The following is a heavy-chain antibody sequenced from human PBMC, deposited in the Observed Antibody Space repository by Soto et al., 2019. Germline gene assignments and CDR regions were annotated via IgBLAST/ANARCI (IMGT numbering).Heavy chain of an antibody. CDR3: ARGDGRNFDY. V-gene: IGHV4-34*01. Sequence: SETLSLTCAIYGGSFSGYYWSWLRQPPGKGLEWIGEINHSGSTNYNPSLKSRVTISADTSKSQFSLKLSSVTAADTAVYYCARGDGRNFDYWGQGTLVTVSS. J-gene: IGHJ4*02. CDR1: GGSFSGYY. CDR2: INHSGST.